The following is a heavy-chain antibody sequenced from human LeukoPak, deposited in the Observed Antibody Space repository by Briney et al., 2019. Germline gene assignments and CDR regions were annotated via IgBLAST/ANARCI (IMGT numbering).Heavy chain of an antibody. CDR1: GFIFNNYA. Sequence: PGESPRLSCAASGFIFNNYAMNWVRQAPGKGLEWVSILIGSNGATDYADSVKGRFTISRDNSKNTLYLQMNSLRAEDTAIYYCAKGAYDYIEMGYFDSWGRGTLVTVSS. J-gene: IGHJ4*02. CDR2: LIGSNGAT. D-gene: IGHD5-12*01. CDR3: AKGAYDYIEMGYFDS. V-gene: IGHV3-23*01.